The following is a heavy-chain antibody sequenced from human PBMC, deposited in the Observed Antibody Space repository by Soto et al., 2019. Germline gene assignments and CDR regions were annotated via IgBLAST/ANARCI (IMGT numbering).Heavy chain of an antibody. V-gene: IGHV3-9*01. CDR2: SGWNSEII. D-gene: IGHD6-19*01. CDR3: AKESAGYSSGWSGLDV. CDR1: GFSFDDYA. Sequence: PGRSLRLSCAASGFSFDDYAMHWARRAPGKGLEWVSGSGWNSEIIGYAESVMGRFTISRDNAKNSLYLQMNSLRTEDTALYYCAKESAGYSSGWSGLDVWGQGTTVTVS. J-gene: IGHJ6*02.